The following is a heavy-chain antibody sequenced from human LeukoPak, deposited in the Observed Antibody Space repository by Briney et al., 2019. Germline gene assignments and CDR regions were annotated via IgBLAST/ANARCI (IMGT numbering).Heavy chain of an antibody. CDR3: ARSASGAESYYYYYMDV. J-gene: IGHJ6*03. Sequence: GGSLRLSCAACGFTFSSYDMHWVRQATGKGLEWVSAIGTAGDTYYPGSVKGQFTISRENAKNSLYLQMNSLRAEDTAVYYCARSASGAESYYYYYMDVWGKGTTVTVSS. D-gene: IGHD1-14*01. V-gene: IGHV3-13*03. CDR1: GFTFSSYD. CDR2: IGTAGDT.